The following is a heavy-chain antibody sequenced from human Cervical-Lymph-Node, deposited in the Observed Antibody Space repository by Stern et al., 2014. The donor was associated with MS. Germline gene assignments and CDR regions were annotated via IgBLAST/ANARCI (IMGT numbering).Heavy chain of an antibody. J-gene: IGHJ5*02. V-gene: IGHV3-11*01. Sequence: VQLVESGGGLVKTGGSLRLSCAASGFTFSGFYMTWMRQPPGKGPEWVSYISPPGSTTSYAASLKGRFPISRDNAKNSVSLQMNSLRAEDTAVYFCVRLGAGNWFDPWGQGTLVTVSS. CDR1: GFTFSGFY. CDR3: VRLGAGNWFDP. CDR2: ISPPGSTT. D-gene: IGHD3-16*01.